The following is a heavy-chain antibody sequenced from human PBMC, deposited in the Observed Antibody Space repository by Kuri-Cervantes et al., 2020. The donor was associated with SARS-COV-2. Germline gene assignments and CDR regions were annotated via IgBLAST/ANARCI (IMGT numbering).Heavy chain of an antibody. V-gene: IGHV3-13*01. CDR1: GFTFSSYD. D-gene: IGHD3-16*01. CDR2: IGTAGDT. CDR3: ARDLGGPRFGGMDV. Sequence: GGSLRLSCAASGFTFSSYDMHWVRQATGKGPEWVSAIGTAGDTYYPGSVKGRFTISRENAKNSLYLQMNSLRAGDTAVYYYARDLGGPRFGGMDVWGQGTTVTVSS. J-gene: IGHJ6*02.